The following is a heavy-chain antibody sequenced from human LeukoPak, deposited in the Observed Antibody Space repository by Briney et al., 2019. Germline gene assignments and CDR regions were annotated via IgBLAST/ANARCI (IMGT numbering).Heavy chain of an antibody. CDR3: ASDVHYYDSSGYGDSFDY. CDR2: ISYDGSNK. Sequence: GGSLRLSCAASGFTFSSYAMHWVRQAPGPGLEWVAVISYDGSNKYYADSVKGRFTISRDNSKNTLYLQMNSLRAEDTAVYYCASDVHYYDSSGYGDSFDYWGQGTLVTVSS. J-gene: IGHJ4*02. CDR1: GFTFSSYA. V-gene: IGHV3-30-3*01. D-gene: IGHD3-22*01.